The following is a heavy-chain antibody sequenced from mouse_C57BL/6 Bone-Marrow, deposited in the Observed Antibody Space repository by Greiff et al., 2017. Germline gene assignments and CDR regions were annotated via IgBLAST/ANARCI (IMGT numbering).Heavy chain of an antibody. CDR3: ARPITTGRGYYFDY. D-gene: IGHD1-1*01. V-gene: IGHV1-82*01. CDR1: GYAFSSSW. CDR2: IYPGDGDT. Sequence: QVQLQQSGPELVKPGASVKISCKASGYAFSSSWMNWVKQRPGKGLEWIGRIYPGDGDTNYNGKFKGKATLTADKSSSTAYMQLSSLTSEDSAVYFCARPITTGRGYYFDYWGQGTTLTVSS. J-gene: IGHJ2*01.